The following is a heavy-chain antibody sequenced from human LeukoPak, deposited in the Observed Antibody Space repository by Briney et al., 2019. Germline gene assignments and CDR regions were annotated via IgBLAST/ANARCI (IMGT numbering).Heavy chain of an antibody. CDR2: IYTSGST. Sequence: MTSETLSLTCTVSGGSISSGSYYWSWIRQPAGKGLEWIGRIYTSGSTNYNPSLKSRVTISVDTSKNQFSLKLSSVTAADTAVYYCARVIWLRQNWYIDLWGRGTLVTVSS. CDR1: GGSISSGSYY. V-gene: IGHV4-61*02. J-gene: IGHJ2*01. CDR3: ARVIWLRQNWYIDL. D-gene: IGHD5-12*01.